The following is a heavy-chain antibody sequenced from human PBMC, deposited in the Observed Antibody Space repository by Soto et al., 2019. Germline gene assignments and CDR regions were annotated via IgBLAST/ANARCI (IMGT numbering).Heavy chain of an antibody. Sequence: PSETLSLTCTVSGGSISSGGYYWSWIRQHPGKGLEWIGYIYYSENTFYNPSLKSGVTISVDTSQNQFSLKLTSVTAADTAVYYCARLVVPAAISNSWFDPWGQGTLVTVSS. V-gene: IGHV4-31*03. CDR3: ARLVVPAAISNSWFDP. CDR2: IYYSENT. D-gene: IGHD2-2*01. CDR1: GGSISSGGYY. J-gene: IGHJ5*02.